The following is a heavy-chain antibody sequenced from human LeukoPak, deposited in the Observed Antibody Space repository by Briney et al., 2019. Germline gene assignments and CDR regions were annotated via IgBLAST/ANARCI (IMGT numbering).Heavy chain of an antibody. CDR1: GYTFTSYD. J-gene: IGHJ4*02. D-gene: IGHD3-22*01. CDR2: MNPNSGNK. V-gene: IGHV1-8*01. Sequence: ASVKVSCKASGYTFTSYDINWVRQATGQGLEWMGWMNPNSGNKGYGQKYEGRVTMTRNTSISTAYMELSSLRSEDTAVYYGARGGYYDSSGYGKMPLSWGQGTLVTVSS. CDR3: ARGGYYDSSGYGKMPLS.